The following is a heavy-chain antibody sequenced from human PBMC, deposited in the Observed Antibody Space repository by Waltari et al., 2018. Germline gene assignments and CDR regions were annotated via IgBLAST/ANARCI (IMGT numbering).Heavy chain of an antibody. J-gene: IGHJ4*02. CDR1: GYTFTDYY. Sequence: QVQLVQSGAEVKKPGASVKVSCKASGYTFTDYYIQWVRQAPGHGLEWMGWIIPDSGGTNYAQKFQGRVTMTRDTSISTAYMELSRLRSDDTAVYCCVCRIAETYFDYWGQGTLVTVSS. D-gene: IGHD6-13*01. CDR2: IIPDSGGT. CDR3: VCRIAETYFDY. V-gene: IGHV1-2*02.